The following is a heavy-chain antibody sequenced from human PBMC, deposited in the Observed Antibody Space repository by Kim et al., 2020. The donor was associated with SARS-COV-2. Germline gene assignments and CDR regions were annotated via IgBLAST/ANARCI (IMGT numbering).Heavy chain of an antibody. CDR2: INHSGST. V-gene: IGHV4-34*01. CDR3: AFMPHGGFTRENFDY. D-gene: IGHD3-16*01. Sequence: SETLSLTCAVYGGSFSGYYWSWIRQPPGKGLAWIGEINHSGSTNYNPSLKSRVTISVDTSKNQFSLKLSSVTAADTAVYYCAFMPHGGFTRENFDYWGQGTLVTVSS. J-gene: IGHJ4*02. CDR1: GGSFSGYY.